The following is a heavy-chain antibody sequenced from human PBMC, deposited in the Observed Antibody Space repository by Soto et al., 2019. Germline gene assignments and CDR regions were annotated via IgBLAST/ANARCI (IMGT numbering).Heavy chain of an antibody. J-gene: IGHJ3*02. V-gene: IGHV4-59*01. CDR2: IYYSGST. Sequence: LSLTCTVSGGSISSYYWSWIRQPPGKGLEWIGYIYYSGSTNYNPSLKSRVTISVDTSKNQFSLKLSSVTAADTAVYYCARDRIAIFGVVHGRHAFDIWGQGTMVTVSS. CDR3: ARDRIAIFGVVHGRHAFDI. CDR1: GGSISSYY. D-gene: IGHD3-3*01.